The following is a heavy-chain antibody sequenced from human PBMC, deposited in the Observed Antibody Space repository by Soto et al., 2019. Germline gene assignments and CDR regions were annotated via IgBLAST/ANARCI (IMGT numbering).Heavy chain of an antibody. CDR3: ARGITLPTPLDY. D-gene: IGHD1-20*01. CDR1: GYKFSSYA. CDR2: INVGNGNT. Sequence: ASVKVSCKASGYKFSSYAIHWVRQAPGQRLEWMGWINVGNGNTKYSQKFHDRVTIIRDTSADTAYMEVSSLRSEDTAVYYCARGITLPTPLDYWGQGTLVTVSS. V-gene: IGHV1-3*01. J-gene: IGHJ4*02.